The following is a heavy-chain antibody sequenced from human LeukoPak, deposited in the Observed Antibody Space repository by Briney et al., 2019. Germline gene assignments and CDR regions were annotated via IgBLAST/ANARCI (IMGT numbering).Heavy chain of an antibody. J-gene: IGHJ4*02. Sequence: PSETLSLTCTVSGGSTSSHSFYWGWIRQPPGKGLEWIGSIYYSGNTYYNPSLKSRVTISVDTSKNQFSLKLSSVTAADTAVYYCAKSSYSIFDYWGQGTLVTVSS. D-gene: IGHD5-18*01. CDR2: IYYSGNT. CDR3: AKSSYSIFDY. CDR1: GGSTSSHSFY. V-gene: IGHV4-39*07.